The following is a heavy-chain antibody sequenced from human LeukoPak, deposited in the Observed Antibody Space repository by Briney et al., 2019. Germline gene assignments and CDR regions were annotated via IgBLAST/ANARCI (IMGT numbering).Heavy chain of an antibody. Sequence: VASVKVSCKASGYTFTGYYMHWVRQAPGQGLEWMGWINPNSGGTNYAQKFQGRVTMTRDTSISTAYMELSRLRSDDTAVYYCAREGGSTMVRGVAGYYYYYMDVWGKGTTVTISS. D-gene: IGHD3-10*01. CDR2: INPNSGGT. CDR3: AREGGSTMVRGVAGYYYYYMDV. J-gene: IGHJ6*03. V-gene: IGHV1-2*02. CDR1: GYTFTGYY.